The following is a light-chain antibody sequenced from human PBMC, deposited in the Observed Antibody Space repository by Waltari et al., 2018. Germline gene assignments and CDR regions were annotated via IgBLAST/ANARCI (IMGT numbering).Light chain of an antibody. V-gene: IGKV3-11*01. J-gene: IGKJ2*01. CDR2: DAA. Sequence: EIMLTQSPATLSLSPGERATLSCRASQTVRTYLAWYQQKPGQAPRLLIFDAASRATGIPAKFSGSGSGTDFTLTVSNLEPEDFAVYYCQQRANWPYTCGQGTRVEI. CDR1: QTVRTY. CDR3: QQRANWPYT.